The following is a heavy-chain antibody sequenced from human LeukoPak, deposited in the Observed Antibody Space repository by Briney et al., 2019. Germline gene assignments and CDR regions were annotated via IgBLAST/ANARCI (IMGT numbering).Heavy chain of an antibody. CDR2: IRQDGNEK. CDR3: ARMGESWAFDI. J-gene: IGHJ3*02. CDR1: GFTFSSYW. V-gene: IGHV3-7*04. Sequence: GGSLRLSCAASGFTFSSYWMSWVRQAPGKGLEWVANIRQDGNEKYYVDSVKGRFTIPRDNAKNSLYLQMNSLRAEDTALYYCARMGESWAFDIWGQGTLVTVSS. D-gene: IGHD1-26*01.